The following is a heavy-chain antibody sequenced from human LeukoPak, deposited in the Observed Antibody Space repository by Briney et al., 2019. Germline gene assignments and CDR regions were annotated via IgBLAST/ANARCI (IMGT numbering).Heavy chain of an antibody. CDR1: GFTFDDYA. D-gene: IGHD6-6*01. CDR2: ISWNSGSI. Sequence: GRSLRLSCAASGFTFDDYAMHWVRQAPGKGLEWVSGISWNSGSIGYADSVKGRFTISRDNAKNSLYLQMNSLRAEDMALYYCAKALAGAAPTDPAFDIWGQGTMVTVSS. V-gene: IGHV3-9*03. CDR3: AKALAGAAPTDPAFDI. J-gene: IGHJ3*02.